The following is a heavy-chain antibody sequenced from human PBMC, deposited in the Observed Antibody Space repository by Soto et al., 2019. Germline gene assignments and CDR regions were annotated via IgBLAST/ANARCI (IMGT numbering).Heavy chain of an antibody. CDR3: AHRQRTVYFDY. CDR1: GFSLSKARMG. Sequence: VSGPTLVNPTETLTLTCTVSGFSLSKARMGVGWIRQPPGKALEWLALIYWDDDKRYSPSLKSRLTITEDTSKNQVVLTMTNMDPVDTATYYCAHRQRTVYFDYWGQGTLVTVSS. J-gene: IGHJ4*02. D-gene: IGHD4-17*01. V-gene: IGHV2-5*02. CDR2: IYWDDDK.